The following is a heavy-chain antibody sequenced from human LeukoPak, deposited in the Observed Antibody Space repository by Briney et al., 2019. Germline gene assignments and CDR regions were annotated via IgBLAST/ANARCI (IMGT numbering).Heavy chain of an antibody. Sequence: PGGSLRLSCAASGFTFSSSAMHWVRQASGKGLEWVGRIRSKANSYATAYAASVKGRFTISRDDSKNTAYLQMNSLKTEDTAVYYCTRLHGYSTRYYYYGMDVWGQGTTVTVSS. D-gene: IGHD2-15*01. CDR2: IRSKANSYAT. V-gene: IGHV3-73*01. J-gene: IGHJ6*02. CDR3: TRLHGYSTRYYYYGMDV. CDR1: GFTFSSSA.